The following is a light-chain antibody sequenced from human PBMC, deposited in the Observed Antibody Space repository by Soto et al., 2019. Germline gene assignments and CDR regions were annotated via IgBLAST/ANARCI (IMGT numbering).Light chain of an antibody. CDR3: GSYTSSSNYV. CDR1: SSDVGGYNY. V-gene: IGLV2-11*01. Sequence: QSALTQPRSVSGSPGQSVTISCTGTSSDVGGYNYVSWYQQHPGTAPKLVIYEVSNRPSGTSDRFSGSKSGHTASLTISGLQTEDEAVYYCGSYTSSSNYVFGTGTKLTVL. CDR2: EVS. J-gene: IGLJ1*01.